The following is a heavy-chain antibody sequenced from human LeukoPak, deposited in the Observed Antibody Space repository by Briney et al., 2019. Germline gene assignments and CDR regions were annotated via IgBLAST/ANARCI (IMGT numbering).Heavy chain of an antibody. CDR2: VSGGGTTT. CDR1: GLCFSDYG. CDR3: AKRTVTTSGDDY. V-gene: IGHV3-23*01. Sequence: GGSLRLSCVASGLCFSDYGMSWFRQAPGKGLEWVSSVSGGGTTTYYADSVKGRFTISRDNSKNTPYLQMNSLRVEDAAIYYCAKRTVTTSGDDYWGQGTLVTASS. D-gene: IGHD4-17*01. J-gene: IGHJ4*02.